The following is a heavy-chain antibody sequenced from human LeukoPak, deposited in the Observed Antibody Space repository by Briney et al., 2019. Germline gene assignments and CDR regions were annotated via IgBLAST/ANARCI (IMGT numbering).Heavy chain of an antibody. V-gene: IGHV3-7*01. D-gene: IGHD3-16*01. CDR2: IKQDGSET. CDR3: ATESYYHSDY. J-gene: IGHJ4*02. CDR1: GFTFSNSW. Sequence: PGGSLRLSCAASGFTFSNSWMNWVRQSPGKGLEWVANIKQDGSETYYVDSVKGRFTISRDNAKNSLYLQMNNLRAEDTAVYYCATESYYHSDYWGQGTLVTVSS.